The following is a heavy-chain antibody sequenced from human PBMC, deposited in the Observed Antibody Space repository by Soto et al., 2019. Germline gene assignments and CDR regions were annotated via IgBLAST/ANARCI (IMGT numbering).Heavy chain of an antibody. CDR1: GFTFSSYE. V-gene: IGHV3-48*03. CDR2: ISSSGSTI. Sequence: GGSLRLSCAASGFTFSSYEMNWVRQAPGKGLEWVSYISSSGSTIYYADSVKGRFTISRDNAKNSLYLQMNSLRAEDTAVYYCASGYSYGYFAFDIWGQGTMVTVSS. D-gene: IGHD5-18*01. CDR3: ASGYSYGYFAFDI. J-gene: IGHJ3*02.